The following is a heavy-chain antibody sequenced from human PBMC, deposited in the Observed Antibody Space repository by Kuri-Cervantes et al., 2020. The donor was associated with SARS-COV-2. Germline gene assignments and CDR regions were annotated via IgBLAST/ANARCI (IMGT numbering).Heavy chain of an antibody. CDR1: GFTFSSYA. D-gene: IGHD6-19*01. CDR3: ARSIAVAGPIDY. V-gene: IGHV3-23*01. Sequence: GESLKISCAASGFTFSSYAMSWVRQAPGKGLEWVSAISGSGGSTYYADSVKGRFTISRDNSKSTLYLQMNSLRAEDTAVYYCARSIAVAGPIDYWGQGTLVTVSS. CDR2: ISGSGGST. J-gene: IGHJ4*02.